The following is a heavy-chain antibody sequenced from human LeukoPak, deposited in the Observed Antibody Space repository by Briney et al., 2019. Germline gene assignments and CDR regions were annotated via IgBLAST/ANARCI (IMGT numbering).Heavy chain of an antibody. CDR2: IKQDGSEK. CDR1: GFTFSSYW. J-gene: IGHJ5*02. Sequence: PGGSLRLSCAVSGFTFSSYWMTWVRQAPGEGLEWVANIKQDGSEKYYVDSVKGRFTISRDNAKNSQYLQMNSLRAEDTAVYYCARGINWFDPWGQRTLVTVSS. V-gene: IGHV3-7*04. D-gene: IGHD2-15*01. CDR3: ARGINWFDP.